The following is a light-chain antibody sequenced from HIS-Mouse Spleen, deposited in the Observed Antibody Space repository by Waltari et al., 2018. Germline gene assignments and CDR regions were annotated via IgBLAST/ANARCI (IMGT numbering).Light chain of an antibody. CDR1: SSDVGGYNY. J-gene: IGLJ2*01. Sequence: QSALTQPASVSGSPGQSITISCTGTSSDVGGYNYVSWYQQHPGKAPKLMIYEVSNRPSGFSSRFSGSKSGNTASLTIAGLQAEDEADYYCSSYTSSSTPVVFGGGTKLTVL. V-gene: IGLV2-14*01. CDR2: EVS. CDR3: SSYTSSSTPVV.